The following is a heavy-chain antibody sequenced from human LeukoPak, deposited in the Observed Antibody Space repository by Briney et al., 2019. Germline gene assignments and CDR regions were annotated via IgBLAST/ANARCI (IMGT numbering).Heavy chain of an antibody. Sequence: PSETLSLTCTVSGGSISSYYWGWIRQPPGKGLEWIGSIYYSGSTYYNPSLKSRVTISVDTSKNQFSLKLSSVTAADTAVYYCARDSQWLAYWGSNWFDPWGQGTLVTVSS. CDR3: ARDSQWLAYWGSNWFDP. J-gene: IGHJ5*02. V-gene: IGHV4-39*07. D-gene: IGHD6-19*01. CDR2: IYYSGST. CDR1: GGSISSYY.